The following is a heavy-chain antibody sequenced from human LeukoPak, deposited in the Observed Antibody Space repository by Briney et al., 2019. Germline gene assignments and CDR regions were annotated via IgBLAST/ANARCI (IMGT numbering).Heavy chain of an antibody. D-gene: IGHD4-17*01. V-gene: IGHV1-2*04. J-gene: IGHJ6*02. CDR2: INPSSGGT. CDR3: ARDTGTVTNYGMDV. Sequence: ASVKVSCKASGYTFTGYYMHWVRQAPGQGLEWMGWINPSSGGTNYAQKFQGWVTMTRDTSISTAYMELSRLRSDDTAVYYCARDTGTVTNYGMDVWGQGTTVTVSS. CDR1: GYTFTGYY.